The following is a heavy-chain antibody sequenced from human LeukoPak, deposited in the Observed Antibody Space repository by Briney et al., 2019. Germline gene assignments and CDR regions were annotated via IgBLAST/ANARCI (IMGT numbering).Heavy chain of an antibody. CDR2: INHSGST. CDR1: GGSFSGYY. CDR3: ARDGRAGSLFAY. Sequence: PSETLSFTCAVYGGSFSGYYWSWIRQPPGKGLEWIGEINHSGSTNYNPSLKSRVTISVDTSKNQFSLKLSSVTAADTAIYYCARDGRAGSLFAYWGQGTLVTVSS. V-gene: IGHV4-34*01. J-gene: IGHJ4*02. D-gene: IGHD6-19*01.